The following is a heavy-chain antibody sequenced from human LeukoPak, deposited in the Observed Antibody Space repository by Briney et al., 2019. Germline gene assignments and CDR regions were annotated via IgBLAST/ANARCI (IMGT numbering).Heavy chain of an antibody. Sequence: GGSLRLSCAASGFTFSIYSMNWVRQAPGKGLEWVSSISSSSSYIYYADSVKGRFTISRDNAKNSLYLQMNSLRAEDTAVYYCARDRDMITFGGVIASWGQGTLVTVSS. CDR2: ISSSSSYI. J-gene: IGHJ4*02. CDR3: ARDRDMITFGGVIAS. CDR1: GFTFSIYS. D-gene: IGHD3-16*02. V-gene: IGHV3-21*01.